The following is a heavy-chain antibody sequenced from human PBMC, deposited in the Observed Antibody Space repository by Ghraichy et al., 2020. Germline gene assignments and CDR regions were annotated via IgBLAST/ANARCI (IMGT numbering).Heavy chain of an antibody. CDR1: GGSVSIGSYY. V-gene: IGHV4-61*01. CDR3: ARGSQWAAPGTE. Sequence: SQTLSLTCAVSGGSVSIGSYYWSWIRQPPGKGLEWIGYIYYSVSTTYNPSLKSRVTISIDTSKNQFSLKLTSVTAADTAVYYCARGSQWAAPGTEWGQGTLVPVSS. D-gene: IGHD6-13*01. J-gene: IGHJ4*02. CDR2: IYYSVST.